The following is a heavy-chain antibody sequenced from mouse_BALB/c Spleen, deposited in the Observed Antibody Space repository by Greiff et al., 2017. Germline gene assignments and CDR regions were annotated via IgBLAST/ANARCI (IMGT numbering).Heavy chain of an antibody. CDR3: AREEANWGYAMDY. J-gene: IGHJ4*01. CDR2: IWGDGST. D-gene: IGHD4-1*01. V-gene: IGHV2-6-7*01. CDR1: GFSLTGYG. Sequence: VKLMESGPGLVAPSQSLSITCTVSGFSLTGYGVNWVRQPPGKGLEWLGMIWGDGSTDYNSALKSRLSISKDNSKSQVFLKMNSLQTDDTARYYCAREEANWGYAMDYWGQGTSVTVSS.